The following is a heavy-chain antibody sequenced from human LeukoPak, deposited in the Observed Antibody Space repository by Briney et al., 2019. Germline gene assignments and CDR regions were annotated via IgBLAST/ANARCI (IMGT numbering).Heavy chain of an antibody. Sequence: GGSLRLSCAASGFTFSSYWMSWVRQAPGKGLEWVANIKQDGSEKYYVDSVKGRFPISRDNAKNSLYLQMNSLRAGDTAVYYCARTFYYGSGSLYYFDYWGQGTLVTVSS. D-gene: IGHD3-10*01. CDR1: GFTFSSYW. J-gene: IGHJ4*02. CDR2: IKQDGSEK. CDR3: ARTFYYGSGSLYYFDY. V-gene: IGHV3-7*01.